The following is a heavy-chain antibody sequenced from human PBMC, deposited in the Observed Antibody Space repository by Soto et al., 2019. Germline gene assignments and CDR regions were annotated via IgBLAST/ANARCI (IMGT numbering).Heavy chain of an antibody. D-gene: IGHD3-10*01. CDR3: ARTLGRGVITPYYYYGMDV. CDR2: INAGNGNT. CDR1: GYTFTSYA. Sequence: ASVKVSCKASGYTFTSYAMHWARQAPGQRLEWMGWINAGNGNTKYSQKFQGRVTITRDTSASTAYMELSSLRSEDTAVYYCARTLGRGVITPYYYYGMDVWGQGTTVTVSS. V-gene: IGHV1-3*01. J-gene: IGHJ6*02.